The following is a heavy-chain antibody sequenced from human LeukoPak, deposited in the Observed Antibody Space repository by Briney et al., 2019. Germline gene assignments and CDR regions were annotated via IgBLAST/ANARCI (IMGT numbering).Heavy chain of an antibody. D-gene: IGHD3-10*01. Sequence: PGRSLRLSCAASGFTVSSNCMTWVRQAPGKGLEWVSVIHKSATTYYADTVKGRFTISRDNSKNTLYLQMNSLRAEDTAVYYCARSLRVRGVPDYMDVWGKGTTVTISS. CDR3: ARSLRVRGVPDYMDV. J-gene: IGHJ6*03. V-gene: IGHV3-53*01. CDR1: GFTVSSNC. CDR2: IHKSATT.